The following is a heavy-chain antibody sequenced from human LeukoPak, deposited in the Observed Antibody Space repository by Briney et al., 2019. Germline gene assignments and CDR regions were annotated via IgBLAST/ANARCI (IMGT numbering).Heavy chain of an antibody. CDR3: ARDHGDYPFDY. Sequence: APVKVSCKASGYTFTSYYMHWVRRAPGQGLEWMGIINPSGGSTSYAQKFQGRVTMTRDTSTSTVYMELSSLRSEDTAVYYCARDHGDYPFDYWGQGTLVTVSS. D-gene: IGHD4-17*01. J-gene: IGHJ4*02. V-gene: IGHV1-46*01. CDR2: INPSGGST. CDR1: GYTFTSYY.